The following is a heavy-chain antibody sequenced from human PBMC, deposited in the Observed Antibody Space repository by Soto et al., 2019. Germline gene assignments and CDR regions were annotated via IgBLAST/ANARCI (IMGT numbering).Heavy chain of an antibody. D-gene: IGHD1-7*01. V-gene: IGHV6-1*01. CDR2: TYYRSRWYN. Sequence: SQTLSLTCAISGDSVSSNSAAWNWIRQSPSRGLEWLGRTYYRSRWYNDYAVSVKSRITVNPDTSKNQFSLHLNSVTPEDTAVNYCAGTTSLQWYYMDVGDKGTTVTVPS. CDR3: AGTTSLQWYYMDV. J-gene: IGHJ6*03. CDR1: GDSVSSNSAA.